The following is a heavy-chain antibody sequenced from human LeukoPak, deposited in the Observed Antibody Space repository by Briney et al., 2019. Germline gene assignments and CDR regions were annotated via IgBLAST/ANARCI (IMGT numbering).Heavy chain of an antibody. V-gene: IGHV3-23*01. Sequence: GGSLRLSCAASGFTFSSYAMSWVRQAPGKGLEWVSAISGSGGSTYYADSVKGRFTISRDNSKNTLHLQMNSLRAEDTAVYYCATKKSYAFDIWGQGTMVTVSS. CDR3: ATKKSYAFDI. CDR2: ISGSGGST. J-gene: IGHJ3*02. CDR1: GFTFSSYA.